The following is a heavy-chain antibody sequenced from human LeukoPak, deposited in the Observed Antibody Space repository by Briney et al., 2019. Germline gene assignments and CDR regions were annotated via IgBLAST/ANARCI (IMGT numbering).Heavy chain of an antibody. CDR3: ASLYSSSLVVDY. Sequence: PSETLSLTCTVSGGSISSGGYYWSWIRQHPGKGLEWIGYIYYSGNTYYNPSLKSRATISVDTSKNQSSLKLNSVTAADTAVYYCASLYSSSLVVDYWGQGTLVTVSS. CDR2: IYYSGNT. J-gene: IGHJ4*02. CDR1: GGSISSGGYY. D-gene: IGHD6-13*01. V-gene: IGHV4-31*03.